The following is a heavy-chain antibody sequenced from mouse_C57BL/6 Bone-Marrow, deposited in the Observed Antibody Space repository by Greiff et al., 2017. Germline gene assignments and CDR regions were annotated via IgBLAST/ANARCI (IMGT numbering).Heavy chain of an antibody. CDR2: IDPSDSYT. CDR1: GYTFTSYW. Sequence: QVQLQQPGAELVKPGASVKLSCKASGYTFTSYWMPWVKQRPGQGLEWIGEIDPSDSYTNYNQKFKGKATLTVDTSSSTAYMQLSSLTSEDSAVYYCARGITTWGQGTLVTVSA. J-gene: IGHJ3*02. CDR3: ARGITT. V-gene: IGHV1-50*01. D-gene: IGHD1-1*01.